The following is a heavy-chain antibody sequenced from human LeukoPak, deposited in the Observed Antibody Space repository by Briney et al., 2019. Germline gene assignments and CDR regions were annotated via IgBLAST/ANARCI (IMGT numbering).Heavy chain of an antibody. J-gene: IGHJ5*02. CDR3: ARWFGELSLFDP. D-gene: IGHD3-10*01. Sequence: SETLSLTCTVSGGSISSYYWSWIRQPPGKGLEWIGYIYYSGSTNYNPSLKSRVTISVDTSENQFSLKLSSVTAADTAVYYCARWFGELSLFDPWGQGTLVTVSS. V-gene: IGHV4-59*01. CDR2: IYYSGST. CDR1: GGSISSYY.